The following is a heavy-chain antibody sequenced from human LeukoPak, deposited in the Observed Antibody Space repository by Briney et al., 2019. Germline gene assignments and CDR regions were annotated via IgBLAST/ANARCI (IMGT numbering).Heavy chain of an antibody. CDR2: VHTSEST. D-gene: IGHD3-10*01. V-gene: IGHV4-4*07. Sequence: SETLSLTCTVPGGSISGYYWSWIRQSAGKGLEWIGRVHTSESTSYNPSLKSRVTVSVDTSKNQFSLKLSSVTAADTAVYYCARVALLYFGESPRYFDSWGQGSPVTVSS. CDR1: GGSISGYY. J-gene: IGHJ4*02. CDR3: ARVALLYFGESPRYFDS.